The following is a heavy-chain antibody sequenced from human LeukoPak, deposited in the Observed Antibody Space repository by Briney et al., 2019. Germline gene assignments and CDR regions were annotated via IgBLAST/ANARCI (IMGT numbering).Heavy chain of an antibody. V-gene: IGHV1-69*13. CDR3: ASPERGGSYNYAFDY. J-gene: IGHJ4*02. Sequence: GASVKVSCKASGGTFSSYAISWVRQAPGQGLEWMGGIIPIFGTANYAQKFQGRVTITADESTSTAYMELSSLRSEDTAVYYCASPERGGSYNYAFDYWGQGTLVTVSS. CDR1: GGTFSSYA. CDR2: IIPIFGTA. D-gene: IGHD1-26*01.